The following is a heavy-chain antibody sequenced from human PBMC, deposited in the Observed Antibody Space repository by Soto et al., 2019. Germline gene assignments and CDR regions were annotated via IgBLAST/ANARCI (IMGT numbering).Heavy chain of an antibody. Sequence: GGSPRLSCAASGFTFSNYAMSWVRQAPGKGLEWVSVISGSAGGTDYADSVKGRFTISRDNSKNTLYLQMNRLRAEDTAVYYCAKDGSYYDFDYWGQGTLVTVSS. J-gene: IGHJ4*02. CDR1: GFTFSNYA. CDR2: ISGSAGGT. V-gene: IGHV3-23*01. CDR3: AKDGSYYDFDY. D-gene: IGHD1-26*01.